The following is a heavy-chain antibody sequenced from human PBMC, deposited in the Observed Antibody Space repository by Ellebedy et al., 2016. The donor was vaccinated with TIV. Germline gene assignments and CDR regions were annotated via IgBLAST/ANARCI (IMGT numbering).Heavy chain of an antibody. J-gene: IGHJ6*02. CDR2: IKQDGSEK. V-gene: IGHV3-7*01. Sequence: GESLKISCAASGFTFSSYGMSWVRQAPGKGLEWVANIKQDGSEKYYVDSVKGRFTISRDNAKNSLYLQMNSLRAEDTAVYYCARDGYWGYRDNDLKYGMDVWGQGTTVTVSS. D-gene: IGHD5-12*01. CDR3: ARDGYWGYRDNDLKYGMDV. CDR1: GFTFSSYG.